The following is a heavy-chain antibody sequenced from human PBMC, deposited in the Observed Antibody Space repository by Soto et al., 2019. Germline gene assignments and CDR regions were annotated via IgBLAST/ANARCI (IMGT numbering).Heavy chain of an antibody. D-gene: IGHD3-3*02. CDR1: GDSVSTNSAT. CDR2: TYYRSKWDY. CDR3: ARLLGKSWLDS. J-gene: IGHJ5*01. Sequence: QVQLQQSGPGLVKPSQTLSLTCAIFGDSVSTNSATWDWIRQSPSRGLEWLGRTYYRSKWDYDFAASVKGRININPDTSNYQASLHRDSATPDDTAVYYCARLLGKSWLDSWGQGNLVTVSS. V-gene: IGHV6-1*01.